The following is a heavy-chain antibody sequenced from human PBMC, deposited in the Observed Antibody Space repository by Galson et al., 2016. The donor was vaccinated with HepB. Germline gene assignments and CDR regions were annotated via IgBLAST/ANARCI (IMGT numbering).Heavy chain of an antibody. CDR3: ARASGWYLVFDW. CDR2: IYYSGSA. V-gene: IGHV4-59*11. Sequence: ETLSLTCSVSGGSITNHFWSWIRQSPGKGLEWIGYIYYSGSANYNPSLKSRVNITVDPSKSQFSLTLTSVTPADTAVYFCARASGWYLVFDWWGQGTLVTVSA. J-gene: IGHJ4*02. D-gene: IGHD6-19*01. CDR1: GGSITNHF.